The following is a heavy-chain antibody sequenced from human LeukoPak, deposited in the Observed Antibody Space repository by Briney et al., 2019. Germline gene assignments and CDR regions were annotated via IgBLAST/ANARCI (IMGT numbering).Heavy chain of an antibody. Sequence: SETLSLTCTVSGGSISSYYWTWIRQPAGKGLEWIGRIYTTGSTNYNPSLKSRVTMSVDTSENQFSLKLSSVTAADTAVYYCARESESYYDILTGYVGAFDIWGQGTMVTVSS. CDR1: GGSISSYY. J-gene: IGHJ3*02. V-gene: IGHV4-4*07. D-gene: IGHD3-9*01. CDR2: IYTTGST. CDR3: ARESESYYDILTGYVGAFDI.